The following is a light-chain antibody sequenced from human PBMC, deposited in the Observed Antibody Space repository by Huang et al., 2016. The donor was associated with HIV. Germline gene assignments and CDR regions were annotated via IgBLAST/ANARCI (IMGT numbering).Light chain of an antibody. J-gene: IGKJ1*01. CDR1: QSVYSSSTSKDY. Sequence: DIIMTQSPDSLAVSLGERATLNCRSSQSVYSSSTSKDYMAWFHQKPGHRPRWLLFWASTREAGVPDRFSGSGSGTHFTLTIANLEAEDAAIYYCQQYYSSPQTFGQGTRVEVK. CDR2: WAS. V-gene: IGKV4-1*01. CDR3: QQYYSSPQT.